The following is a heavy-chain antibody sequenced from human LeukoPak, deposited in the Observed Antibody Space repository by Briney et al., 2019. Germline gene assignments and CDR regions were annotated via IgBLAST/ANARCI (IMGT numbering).Heavy chain of an antibody. CDR1: GYTLTGYY. D-gene: IGHD6-13*01. V-gene: IGHV1-2*02. CDR2: INPNSGGT. Sequence: ASVKVSCKASGYTLTGYYIHWVRQAPGQGLEWMGWINPNSGGTNYAQKFQGRVTMTRDTSISTADMQLSRLTSDDTAVYYCAPGSGWYGPYYFDYWGQGTLVTVSS. CDR3: APGSGWYGPYYFDY. J-gene: IGHJ4*02.